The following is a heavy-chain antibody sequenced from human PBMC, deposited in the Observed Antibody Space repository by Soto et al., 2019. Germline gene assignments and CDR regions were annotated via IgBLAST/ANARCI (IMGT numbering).Heavy chain of an antibody. CDR1: GFTFSSYW. CDR3: ARALAYLRGEYYYYYYGMDV. V-gene: IGHV3-74*01. Sequence: PGGSLRLSCVASGFTFSSYWMHWVRQAPGKGLVWVSRINSDGSSTSYADSVKGRFTISRDNAKNTLYLQMNSLRAEDTAVYYCARALAYLRGEYYYYYYGMDVWGQGTTVTVSS. CDR2: INSDGSST. D-gene: IGHD3-10*02. J-gene: IGHJ6*02.